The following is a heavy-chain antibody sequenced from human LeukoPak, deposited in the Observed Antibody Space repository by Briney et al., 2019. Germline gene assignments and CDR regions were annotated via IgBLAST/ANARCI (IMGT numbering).Heavy chain of an antibody. D-gene: IGHD3-22*01. Sequence: GGSLRLSCVASGFTFSSYEMNWVRQAPGKGLEWVSYITSTNTIYYADSVKGRFTISRDNAKNSLYLQMNGMRVEDTAVYYCARSMLVVTFDHWGQGTLVTVSS. CDR2: ITSTNTI. CDR3: ARSMLVVTFDH. J-gene: IGHJ4*02. CDR1: GFTFSSYE. V-gene: IGHV3-48*03.